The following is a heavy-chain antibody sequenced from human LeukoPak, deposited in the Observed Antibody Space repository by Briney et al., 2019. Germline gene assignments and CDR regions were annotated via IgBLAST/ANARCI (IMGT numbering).Heavy chain of an antibody. D-gene: IGHD6-13*01. V-gene: IGHV3-11*04. CDR1: GFTFSDYY. CDR2: ISSSGSTI. Sequence: PGGSLRLSCAASGFTFSDYYMSWIRQAPGKGLEWVSYISSSGSTIYYADSVKGRFTISRDNAKNSLYLQMNSLRAEDTAVYYCARGKVAAAGIIVDDAFDIWGQGTMVTVSS. CDR3: ARGKVAAAGIIVDDAFDI. J-gene: IGHJ3*02.